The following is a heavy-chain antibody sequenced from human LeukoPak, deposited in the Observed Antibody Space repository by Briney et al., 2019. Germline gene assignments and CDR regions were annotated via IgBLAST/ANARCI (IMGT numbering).Heavy chain of an antibody. J-gene: IGHJ4*02. V-gene: IGHV4-59*01. CDR1: RGSISHYY. Sequence: PSETLSLTCTVSRGSISHYYWSWIRQPPGKGLEWIGYIYYSGSTKYNPSLESRVTMSVDTSKNQFSLKLSSVTAADTAVYYCARRYDFGSSYFVSPGWYFDYWGQGTLVTVSS. CDR3: ARRYDFGSSYFVSPGWYFDY. CDR2: IYYSGST. D-gene: IGHD3-3*01.